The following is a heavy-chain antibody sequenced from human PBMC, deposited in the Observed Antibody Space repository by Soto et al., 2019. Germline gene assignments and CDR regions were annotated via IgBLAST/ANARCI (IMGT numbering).Heavy chain of an antibody. V-gene: IGHV4-39*01. CDR1: GGSISSSSYY. CDR3: ARHETTYYDFWSGYLPSLFDY. Sequence: SETLSLTCTVSGGSISSSSYYWGWIRQPPGKGLEWIGSIYYSGSTYYNPSLKSRVTISVDTSKNQFSLKLSSVTAADTAVYYCARHETTYYDFWSGYLPSLFDYWGQGTLVTVSS. CDR2: IYYSGST. J-gene: IGHJ4*02. D-gene: IGHD3-3*01.